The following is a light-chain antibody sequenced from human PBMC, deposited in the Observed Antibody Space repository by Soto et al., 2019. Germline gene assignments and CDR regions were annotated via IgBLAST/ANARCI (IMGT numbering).Light chain of an antibody. J-gene: IGKJ2*01. Sequence: EIVLTQSPGTLSLSPGERATLSCRASQSVSSSYLAWYQQKPGQAPRLLIYGASSRATGIPDRFSGSGSGTDFTLTISRREPEDFAVYYCQQYGSSPYTFGQGTKVDNK. CDR2: GAS. V-gene: IGKV3-20*01. CDR1: QSVSSSY. CDR3: QQYGSSPYT.